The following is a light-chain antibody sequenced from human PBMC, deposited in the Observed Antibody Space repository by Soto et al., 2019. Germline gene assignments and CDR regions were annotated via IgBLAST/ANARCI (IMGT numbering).Light chain of an antibody. J-gene: IGLJ2*01. CDR1: SSDVGGYNY. V-gene: IGLV2-11*01. CDR3: CSYAGSYTVV. CDR2: DVT. Sequence: QSVLTQPRSVSGSPGQSVTISCTGTSSDVGGYNYVSWYQQHPGKVPKLIIYDVTKRPSGVPDRFSASKSGNTASLTISGLQAGDEADYYCCSYAGSYTVVFGGGPKLTVL.